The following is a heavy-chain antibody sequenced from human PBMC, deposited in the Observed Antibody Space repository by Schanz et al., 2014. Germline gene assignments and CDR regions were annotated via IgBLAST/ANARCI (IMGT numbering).Heavy chain of an antibody. D-gene: IGHD3-10*01. CDR2: ISPSSGGT. CDR3: ARALFGSGHGDV. J-gene: IGHJ6*02. CDR1: GYSFTEYF. Sequence: QVQLVQSGPAVKKPGASMKVSCLASGYSFTEYFLHWVRQAPGQGLEWMGRISPSSGGTNYAQNFQGRVTMTKDTSINTVYMELSTLTSDDTAVYYCARALFGSGHGDVWGQGTTVTVSS. V-gene: IGHV1-2*06.